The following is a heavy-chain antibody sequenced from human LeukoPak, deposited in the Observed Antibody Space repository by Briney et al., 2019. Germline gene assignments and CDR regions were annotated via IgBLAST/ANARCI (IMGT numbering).Heavy chain of an antibody. V-gene: IGHV1-69*05. CDR2: INPIFGTA. Sequence: SVKVSCKASGGTFSSYAISWVRQAPGQGLEWMGGINPIFGTANYAQKFQGRVTITTDESTSTAYMELSSLRSEDTAVYYCARGHYYVDTAMVNYNWFDPWGQGTLVTVSS. J-gene: IGHJ5*02. CDR1: GGTFSSYA. CDR3: ARGHYYVDTAMVNYNWFDP. D-gene: IGHD5-18*01.